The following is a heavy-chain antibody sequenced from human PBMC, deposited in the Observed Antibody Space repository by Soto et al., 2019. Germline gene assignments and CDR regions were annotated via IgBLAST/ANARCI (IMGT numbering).Heavy chain of an antibody. V-gene: IGHV3-30*18. CDR2: ISYDGSNK. J-gene: IGHJ6*02. Sequence: PGGSLRLSCAASGFTFSSDGMHWVRQAPGKGLEWVAVISYDGSNKYYADSVKGRLTISRDXSKNTLYLQMNSLRAEDTAVYYCAKEHRKRAYYDFWSGYPHRYYYYGMDVWGQGTTVAVSS. CDR3: AKEHRKRAYYDFWSGYPHRYYYYGMDV. CDR1: GFTFSSDG. D-gene: IGHD3-3*01.